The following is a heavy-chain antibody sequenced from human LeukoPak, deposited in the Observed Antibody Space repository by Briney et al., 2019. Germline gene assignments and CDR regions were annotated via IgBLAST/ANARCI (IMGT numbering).Heavy chain of an antibody. Sequence: PGGSLRLSCAASGFTFSDYYMSWIRQAPGKGLEWVSYISSSSSYTNYADSVKGRFTISRDNAKNSLYLQMNSLRAEDTAVYYCASLTYYFDSSGYYPGYFQHWGQGTLVTVSS. V-gene: IGHV3-11*03. J-gene: IGHJ1*01. CDR2: ISSSSSYT. D-gene: IGHD3-22*01. CDR1: GFTFSDYY. CDR3: ASLTYYFDSSGYYPGYFQH.